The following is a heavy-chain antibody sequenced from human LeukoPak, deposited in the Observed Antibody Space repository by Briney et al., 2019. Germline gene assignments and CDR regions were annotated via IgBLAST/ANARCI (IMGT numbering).Heavy chain of an antibody. D-gene: IGHD1-14*01. J-gene: IGHJ4*02. CDR2: IKSKTDGGTT. Sequence: GGSLRLSCAASGFTFSNAWMSWVRQAPGKGLEWVGRIKSKTDGGTTDYAAPVKGRFTISRDDSKNTLYLQMNSLRAEDTAVYYCARAGSAYYFDYWGQGTLVTVSS. CDR1: GFTFSNAW. V-gene: IGHV3-15*01. CDR3: ARAGSAYYFDY.